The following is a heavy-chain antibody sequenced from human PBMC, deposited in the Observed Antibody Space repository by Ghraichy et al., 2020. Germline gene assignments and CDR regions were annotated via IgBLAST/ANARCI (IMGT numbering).Heavy chain of an antibody. CDR2: IYTSGST. Sequence: SETLSLTCTVSGGSISSYYWSWIRQPPGKGLEWIGYIYTSGSTNYNPSLKSRVTISVDTSKNQFSLKLSSVTAADTAVYYCAGAVADIYGVFDYWGQGTLVTVSS. J-gene: IGHJ4*02. D-gene: IGHD6-19*01. CDR3: AGAVADIYGVFDY. CDR1: GGSISSYY. V-gene: IGHV4-4*09.